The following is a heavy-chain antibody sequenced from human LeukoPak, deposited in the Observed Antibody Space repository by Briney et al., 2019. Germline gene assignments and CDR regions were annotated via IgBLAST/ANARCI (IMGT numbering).Heavy chain of an antibody. CDR1: GGSISSGGYS. J-gene: IGHJ4*02. CDR2: IYHSGST. CDR3: AREDGSGSYMY. V-gene: IGHV4-30-2*01. Sequence: PSETLSLTCAVSGGSISSGGYSWSWIRQPPGKGLEWIGYIYHSGSTYYNPSLKSRVTISVDRSKNQLSLKLSSVTAADTAVYYCAREDGSGSYMYWGQGTLVTVSS. D-gene: IGHD3-10*01.